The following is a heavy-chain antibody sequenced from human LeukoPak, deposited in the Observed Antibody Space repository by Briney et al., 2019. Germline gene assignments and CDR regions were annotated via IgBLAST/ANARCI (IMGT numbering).Heavy chain of an antibody. D-gene: IGHD1-26*01. Sequence: ASVKVSCKASGYTFTGYYMHWVRQAPGQGLEWMGWINPNSGGTNYAQKFQGWVTMTRDTSISTAYMELSRLRSDDTAVYYCARRMRFLGPFASFDYWGQGTLVTVSS. V-gene: IGHV1-2*04. CDR3: ARRMRFLGPFASFDY. CDR2: INPNSGGT. CDR1: GYTFTGYY. J-gene: IGHJ4*02.